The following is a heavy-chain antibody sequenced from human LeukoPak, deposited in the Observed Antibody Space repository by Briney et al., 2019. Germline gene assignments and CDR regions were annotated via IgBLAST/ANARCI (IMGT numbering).Heavy chain of an antibody. Sequence: PGGSLRLSCAVSGFTLTNHGVSWVRQAPGKGLEWVSIITGTGGRYYGDSVKGRFTISRDNSKNTLYLQMNSLRAEDTAVYYCAKRDLRIAAAGTNYYYGMDVWGQGTTVTVSS. V-gene: IGHV3-23*01. D-gene: IGHD6-13*01. CDR3: AKRDLRIAAAGTNYYYGMDV. CDR2: ITGTGGR. CDR1: GFTLTNHG. J-gene: IGHJ6*02.